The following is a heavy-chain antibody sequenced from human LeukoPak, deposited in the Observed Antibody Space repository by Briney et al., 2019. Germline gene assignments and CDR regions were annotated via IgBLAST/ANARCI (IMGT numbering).Heavy chain of an antibody. CDR3: AKDGWGLWFDY. CDR2: ISYDGSNK. Sequence: PGRSLRLSCAASGFTFSSYGMHWVRQAPGRGLVWVAVISYDGSNKYYADSVKGRFTISRDNSKNTLYLQMNSLRAEDTAVYYCAKDGWGLWFDYWGQGTLVTVSS. V-gene: IGHV3-30*18. J-gene: IGHJ4*02. CDR1: GFTFSSYG. D-gene: IGHD2-21*01.